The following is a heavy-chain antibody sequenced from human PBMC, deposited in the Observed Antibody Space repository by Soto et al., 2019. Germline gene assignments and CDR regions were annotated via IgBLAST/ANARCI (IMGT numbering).Heavy chain of an antibody. CDR2: INPGGGST. J-gene: IGHJ4*02. CDR1: GYTFTSYY. Sequence: QVQLVQSGAEVKKPGASVKVSCKASGYTFTSYYMHWVRQAPGQGLEWMVIINPGGGSTSYAQKLPGRVTMTRDTSTSTVYMELSSLRSEDTAVYYCDIHRRWFAYWGQGTLVTVSS. V-gene: IGHV1-46*03. CDR3: DIHRRWFAY.